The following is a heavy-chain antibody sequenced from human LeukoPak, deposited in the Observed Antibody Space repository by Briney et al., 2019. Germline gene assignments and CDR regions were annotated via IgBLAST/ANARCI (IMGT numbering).Heavy chain of an antibody. J-gene: IGHJ4*02. CDR2: ISSSGSTI. CDR1: GFTFSSYE. CDR3: ARDWGTYNYYFDY. Sequence: GGSLRLSCAVSGFTFSSYEMNWVRQAPGKGLEWVSYISSSGSTIYYADSVKGRFTISRDNAKNSLYLQMNSLRAEDTALYYCARDWGTYNYYFDYWGQGTLVTVSS. D-gene: IGHD1-1*01. V-gene: IGHV3-48*03.